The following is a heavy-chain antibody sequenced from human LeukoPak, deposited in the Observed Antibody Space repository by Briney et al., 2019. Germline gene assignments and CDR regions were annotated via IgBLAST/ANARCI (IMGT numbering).Heavy chain of an antibody. Sequence: ASVKVSSKASGYSFTGYYMHWVRQAPGQGLEWMGWISAYSGNTNYAQNLQGRITMTTDTSTGTAYMELRSLRSDDTAVYYCARAPDDYDFWSGPFDYWGRGTLVTVSS. CDR3: ARAPDDYDFWSGPFDY. CDR2: ISAYSGNT. V-gene: IGHV1-18*04. D-gene: IGHD3-3*01. CDR1: GYSFTGYY. J-gene: IGHJ4*02.